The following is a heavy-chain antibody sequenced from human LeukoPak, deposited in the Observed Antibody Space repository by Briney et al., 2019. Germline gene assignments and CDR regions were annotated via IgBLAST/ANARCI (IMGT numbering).Heavy chain of an antibody. D-gene: IGHD6-13*01. J-gene: IGHJ4*02. Sequence: TGGSLILSCAASGFTFSNYWMHWVRQAPGKGPVWVSRIKSDGSSTRFADSVQGRFTISRDNGKNTLYLQMNSLRAEDTAVYYCARGGDSSNWYPGYFDYWGQGALVTVSS. CDR1: GFTFSNYW. CDR2: IKSDGSST. CDR3: ARGGDSSNWYPGYFDY. V-gene: IGHV3-74*01.